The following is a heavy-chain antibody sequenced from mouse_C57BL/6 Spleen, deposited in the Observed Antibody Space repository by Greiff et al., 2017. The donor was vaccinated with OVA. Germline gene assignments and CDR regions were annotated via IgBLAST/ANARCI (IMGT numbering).Heavy chain of an antibody. D-gene: IGHD2-4*01. J-gene: IGHJ4*01. V-gene: IGHV1-26*01. CDR2: INPDNGGT. CDR3: ARRYDYYYAMDY. Sequence: VQLQQSGPELVKPGASVKISCKASGYTFTDYYMNWVKQSHGKSLEWIGDINPDNGGTSYNQKFKGKATLTVDKSSSTAYMELRSLTSEDSAVYYCARRYDYYYAMDYWGQGTSVTVSS. CDR1: GYTFTDYY.